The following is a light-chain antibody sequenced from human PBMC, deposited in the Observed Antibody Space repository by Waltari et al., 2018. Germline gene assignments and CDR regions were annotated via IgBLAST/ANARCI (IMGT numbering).Light chain of an antibody. CDR3: CSYAGVV. V-gene: IGLV2-23*01. Sequence: QSALTQPASVSASPGPSITLSCTGTSRGVAGYNLVSWYQQHPGKAPKLMIYEGSKRPSGVSNRFSGSKSGNTASLTISGLQAEDEADYYCCSYAGVVFGGGTKLTIL. CDR2: EGS. CDR1: SRGVAGYNL. J-gene: IGLJ2*01.